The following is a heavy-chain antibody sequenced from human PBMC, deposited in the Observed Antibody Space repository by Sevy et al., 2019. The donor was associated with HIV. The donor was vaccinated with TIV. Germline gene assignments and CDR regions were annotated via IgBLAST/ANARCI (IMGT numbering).Heavy chain of an antibody. J-gene: IGHJ5*02. CDR3: ARAPPVRSGDASPHWFDP. CDR2: IYYTGST. CDR1: GGSISTYY. D-gene: IGHD6-19*01. Sequence: SETLSLTCTVSGGSISTYYWSWIRQPPGKGLEYIGYIYYTGSTNYNPSLKSRVTISVDTSKNQFSLNLRSVTAVDTAVYYRARAPPVRSGDASPHWFDPWGQGTLVTVSS. V-gene: IGHV4-59*01.